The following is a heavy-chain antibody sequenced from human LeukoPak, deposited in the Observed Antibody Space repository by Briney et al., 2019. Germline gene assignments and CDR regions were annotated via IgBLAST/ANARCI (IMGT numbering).Heavy chain of an antibody. V-gene: IGHV4-59*12. CDR1: GGSISSYY. Sequence: SETLSLTCTVSGGSISSYYWSWIRQPPGKGLEWIGHIYYSGSTNYNPSPKSRVTISVDTSKNQFSLKLSSVTAADTAVYYCASFCSGGSCYSGGDDAFDIWGQGTMVTVSS. D-gene: IGHD2-15*01. J-gene: IGHJ3*02. CDR2: IYYSGST. CDR3: ASFCSGGSCYSGGDDAFDI.